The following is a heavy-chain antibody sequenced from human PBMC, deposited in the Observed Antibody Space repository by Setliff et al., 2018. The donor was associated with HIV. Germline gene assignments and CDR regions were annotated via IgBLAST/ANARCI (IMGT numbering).Heavy chain of an antibody. CDR1: DYTFSTYW. Sequence: LQISCKALDYTFSTYWIGWVRQMPGEGLEWMGVIYPDDSNIRYNPSFQSQVTISADKSIATAYLEIHNLKASDTATYYCARRDGRSMNAFQIWGPGTKVTVSS. D-gene: IGHD6-13*01. J-gene: IGHJ3*01. CDR2: IYPDDSNI. V-gene: IGHV5-51*01. CDR3: ARRDGRSMNAFQI.